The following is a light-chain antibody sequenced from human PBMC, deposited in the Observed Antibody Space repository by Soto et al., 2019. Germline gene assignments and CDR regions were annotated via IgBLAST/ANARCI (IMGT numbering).Light chain of an antibody. V-gene: IGLV2-23*02. Sequence: QSALTQPASVSGSPGQSITISCTGTSSDVGSYNFVSWYQQHPGKGPKLMIYEVSKRPSGVSNRFSGSKSGNTASLTISGLQAEDEADYYCSSYAGSSTSPYVFGTGTKLTVL. CDR2: EVS. CDR1: SSDVGSYNF. J-gene: IGLJ1*01. CDR3: SSYAGSSTSPYV.